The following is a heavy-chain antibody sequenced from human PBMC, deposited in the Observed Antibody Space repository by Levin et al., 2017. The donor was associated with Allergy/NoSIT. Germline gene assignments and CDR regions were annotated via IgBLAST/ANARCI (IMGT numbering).Heavy chain of an antibody. D-gene: IGHD7-27*01. J-gene: IGHJ3*02. CDR3: ARDPPKWGEVFDI. V-gene: IGHV6-1*01. CDR2: TYYRSKFYY. CDR1: GDSVSSNSAA. Sequence: SQTLSLTCAISGDSVSSNSAAWNWIRQSPSRGLEWLGRTYYRSKFYYDYATSMKSRITITPDTSKNQFSLHLNAVTPEDTAVYYCARDPPKWGEVFDIWGQGTTVTVSS.